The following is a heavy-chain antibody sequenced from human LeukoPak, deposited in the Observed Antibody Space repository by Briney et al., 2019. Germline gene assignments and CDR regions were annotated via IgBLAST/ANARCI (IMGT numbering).Heavy chain of an antibody. V-gene: IGHV3-21*01. CDR1: GFTFSSYS. D-gene: IGHD6-19*01. J-gene: IGHJ6*02. CDR3: ARVLVAGTYYYYGMDV. Sequence: GGSLRLSCAASGFTFSSYSMNWVRQAPGKGLEWVSSISSSSSYIYYADSVKGQFTISRDNAKDSLYLQMNSLRAEDTAVYYCARVLVAGTYYYYGMDVWGQGTTVTVSS. CDR2: ISSSSSYI.